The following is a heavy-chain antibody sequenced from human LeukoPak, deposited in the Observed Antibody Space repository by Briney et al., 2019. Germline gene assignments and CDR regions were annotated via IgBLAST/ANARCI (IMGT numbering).Heavy chain of an antibody. J-gene: IGHJ5*02. CDR1: GFTFSSYW. CDR2: INSDGSST. D-gene: IGHD5-24*01. Sequence: PGGSLRLSCAASGFTFSSYWMHWVRQAPGKGLVWVSRINSDGSSTSYADSVKGRFTISRDNAKNTLYLQMNSLRAEDTAVYYCAKDLGSRDGYIPGWFDPWGQGTLVTVSS. V-gene: IGHV3-74*01. CDR3: AKDLGSRDGYIPGWFDP.